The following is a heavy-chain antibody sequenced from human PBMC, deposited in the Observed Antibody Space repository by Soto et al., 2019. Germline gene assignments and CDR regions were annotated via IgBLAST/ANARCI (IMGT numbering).Heavy chain of an antibody. CDR3: ARDLGCSGGSCYSPDAFDI. V-gene: IGHV1-18*01. Sequence: ASVKASCKASGYTFTSYGISWVRQAPGQGLEWMGWISAYNGNTNYAQKLQGRVTMTTDTSTSTAYMELRSLRSDDTAVYYCARDLGCSGGSCYSPDAFDIWGQGTMVTVSS. CDR2: ISAYNGNT. CDR1: GYTFTSYG. J-gene: IGHJ3*02. D-gene: IGHD2-15*01.